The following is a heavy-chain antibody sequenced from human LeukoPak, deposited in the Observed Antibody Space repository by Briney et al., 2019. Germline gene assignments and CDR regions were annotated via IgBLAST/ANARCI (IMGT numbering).Heavy chain of an antibody. Sequence: GGSLRVSCAASGLTVSSNHMTWVRQVPGRGLEWVSVIYSGGSTDYAGSVKGRFTISRDNSKNTVYLQMNSLRAEDTAVYYCAICVAARPSYFDLWGQGTLVTVSS. CDR3: AICVAARPSYFDL. V-gene: IGHV3-53*01. CDR2: IYSGGST. J-gene: IGHJ4*02. CDR1: GLTVSSNH. D-gene: IGHD6-6*01.